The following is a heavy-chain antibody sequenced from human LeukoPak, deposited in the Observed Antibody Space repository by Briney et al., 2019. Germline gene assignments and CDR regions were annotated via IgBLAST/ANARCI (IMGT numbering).Heavy chain of an antibody. CDR3: ARGDYYIVGYDY. V-gene: IGHV1-8*01. D-gene: IGHD1-26*01. J-gene: IGHJ4*02. CDR1: GYTFTSYD. CDR2: MNPNSGNT. Sequence: ASVKVSCKASGYTFTSYDINWVRQATGQGLEWMGWMNPNSGNTGYAQKFQGRVTMTRNTSISTAYMELSSLRSEDTAVYYCARGDYYIVGYDYWGQGTLVTVSS.